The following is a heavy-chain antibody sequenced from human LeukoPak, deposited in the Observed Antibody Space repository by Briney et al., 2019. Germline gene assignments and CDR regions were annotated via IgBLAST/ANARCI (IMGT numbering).Heavy chain of an antibody. CDR3: AKDIAYYYDSSGYYHDY. CDR1: GFTFSSYG. V-gene: IGHV3-30*18. Sequence: HPGGSLRLSCAASGFTFSSYGMHWVRQAPGKGLEWVAVISYDGGNKYYADSVKGRFTISRDNSKNTLYLQMNSLRAEDTAVYYCAKDIAYYYDSSGYYHDYWGQGTLVTVSS. D-gene: IGHD3-22*01. CDR2: ISYDGGNK. J-gene: IGHJ4*02.